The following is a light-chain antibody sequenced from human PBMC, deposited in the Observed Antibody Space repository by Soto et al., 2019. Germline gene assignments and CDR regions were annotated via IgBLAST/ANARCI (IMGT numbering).Light chain of an antibody. CDR3: QQYNSYSPVT. Sequence: DIQMTQSPSTLSASVGDRVTITCRAGQSISSWLAWYQQKPGKAPKLLIYDASSLESGVPSRFSGSGSGTEFTLTISSLQPDDFATYYCQQYNSYSPVTFGGGTKVDIK. CDR1: QSISSW. J-gene: IGKJ4*01. V-gene: IGKV1-5*01. CDR2: DAS.